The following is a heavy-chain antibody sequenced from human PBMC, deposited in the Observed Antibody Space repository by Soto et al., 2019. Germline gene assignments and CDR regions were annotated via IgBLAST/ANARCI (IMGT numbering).Heavy chain of an antibody. D-gene: IGHD5-18*01. CDR2: ISGSGGST. V-gene: IGHV3-23*04. Sequence: VQLVESGGGVVQPGRSLRLSCAASGFTFSSYAMHWVRQAPGKGLEWVSAISGSGGSTYYADSVKGRFTISRDNSKNRLYLQMNSLRAEDTAVYYCAKSVGYSYGPFDYWGQGTLVTVSS. CDR1: GFTFSSYA. J-gene: IGHJ4*02. CDR3: AKSVGYSYGPFDY.